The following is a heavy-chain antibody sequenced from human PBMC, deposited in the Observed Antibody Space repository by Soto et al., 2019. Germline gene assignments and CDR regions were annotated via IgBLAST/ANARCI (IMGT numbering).Heavy chain of an antibody. CDR3: ARSIAVAGFDY. Sequence: KFQGRVTITRDTSASTAYMELSSLRSEDTAVYSCARSIAVAGFDYWGHGTLVTVSS. V-gene: IGHV1-3*01. J-gene: IGHJ4*01. D-gene: IGHD6-19*01.